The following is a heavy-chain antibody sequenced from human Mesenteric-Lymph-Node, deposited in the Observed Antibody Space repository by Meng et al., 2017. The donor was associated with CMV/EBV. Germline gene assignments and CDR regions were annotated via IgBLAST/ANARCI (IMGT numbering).Heavy chain of an antibody. CDR3: ARDGYSYGLGAFDV. Sequence: GGPLRLSCAASGFTFSGYWMHWVRQAPGKGLVWVSRINSDGSSTSYADSVKGRFTIFRDNAKNTLYLQMDSLRAEDTAVYYCARDGYSYGLGAFDVWGQGTMVTVSS. J-gene: IGHJ3*01. CDR1: GFTFSGYW. V-gene: IGHV3-74*01. D-gene: IGHD5-18*01. CDR2: INSDGSST.